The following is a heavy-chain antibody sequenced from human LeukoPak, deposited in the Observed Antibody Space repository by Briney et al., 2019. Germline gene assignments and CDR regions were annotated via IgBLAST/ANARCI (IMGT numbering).Heavy chain of an antibody. CDR2: ISSSSSYI. V-gene: IGHV3-11*06. CDR3: ASGITMVRGVVFSTDY. Sequence: PGGSLRLSCAASGFTFSDYYMSWIRQAPGKGLEWVSSISSSSSYIYYADSVKGRFTISRDNAKNSLYLQMNSLRAEDTAVYYCASGITMVRGVVFSTDYWGQGTLVTVSS. CDR1: GFTFSDYY. J-gene: IGHJ4*02. D-gene: IGHD3-10*01.